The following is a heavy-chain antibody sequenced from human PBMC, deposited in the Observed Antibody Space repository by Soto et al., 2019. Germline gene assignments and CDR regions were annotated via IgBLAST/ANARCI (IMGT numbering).Heavy chain of an antibody. V-gene: IGHV1-18*01. Sequence: GASVKVSCKASDYTFSDYGFNWVRQAPGQGLEWMGWISVYNGNTNYAQKLQDRVSMTTDTSTSTAYMELRSLRSDDTAVYYCTRDKDARKFNSEGPFDYWGQGALVTVSS. J-gene: IGHJ4*02. D-gene: IGHD4-4*01. CDR2: ISVYNGNT. CDR3: TRDKDARKFNSEGPFDY. CDR1: DYTFSDYG.